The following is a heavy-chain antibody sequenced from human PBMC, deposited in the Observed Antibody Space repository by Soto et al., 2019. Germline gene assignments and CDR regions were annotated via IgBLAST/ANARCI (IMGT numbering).Heavy chain of an antibody. CDR3: ATDPHYYDSSGP. V-gene: IGHV1-24*01. CDR2: FDPEDGET. Sequence: GASVKVSCKVSGYTLTELSMHWVRQAPGKGIEWMGGFDPEDGETIYAQKFQGRVTMTEDTSTDTAYMELSSLRSEDTAVYYCATDPHYYDSSGPWGQGTLVTVSS. J-gene: IGHJ5*02. CDR1: GYTLTELS. D-gene: IGHD3-22*01.